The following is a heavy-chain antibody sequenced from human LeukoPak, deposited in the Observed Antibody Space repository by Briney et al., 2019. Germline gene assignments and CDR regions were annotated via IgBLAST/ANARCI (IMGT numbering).Heavy chain of an antibody. CDR1: GFTFSSYD. Sequence: GGSLRLSCAASGFTFSSYDMHWVRQATGRGLEWVSAIGTAGDTYYPGSVKGRFTISRENAKNSLYLQMNSLRAGDTAVYCCARGSWGAFDIWGQGTMVTVSS. V-gene: IGHV3-13*01. D-gene: IGHD6-13*01. CDR2: IGTAGDT. J-gene: IGHJ3*02. CDR3: ARGSWGAFDI.